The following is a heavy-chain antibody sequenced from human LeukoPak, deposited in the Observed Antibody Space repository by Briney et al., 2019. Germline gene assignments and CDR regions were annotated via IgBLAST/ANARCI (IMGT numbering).Heavy chain of an antibody. D-gene: IGHD6-19*01. Sequence: ASVKVSCKVSGYTLTELSMHWVRQDPGKGLEWMGGFDPEDGETIYAQKFQGGVTMTEDTSTDTAYMELSSLRSEDTAVYYCATAFSVAGTYWFDPWGQGTLVTVSS. CDR3: ATAFSVAGTYWFDP. CDR1: GYTLTELS. V-gene: IGHV1-24*01. CDR2: FDPEDGET. J-gene: IGHJ5*02.